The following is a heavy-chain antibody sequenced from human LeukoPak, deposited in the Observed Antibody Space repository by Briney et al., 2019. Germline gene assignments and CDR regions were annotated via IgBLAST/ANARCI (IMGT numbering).Heavy chain of an antibody. CDR2: IWYDGSNK. CDR3: AKDGGSGWYLDY. D-gene: IGHD6-19*01. J-gene: IGHJ4*02. CDR1: GFTFSSYG. V-gene: IGHV3-30*02. Sequence: GGSLRLSCAASGFTFSSYGMHWVRQAPGKGLEWVAVIWYDGSNKYYADSVKGRFTISRDNSKNTLYLQMNSLRAEDTAVYYCAKDGGSGWYLDYWGQGTLVTVSS.